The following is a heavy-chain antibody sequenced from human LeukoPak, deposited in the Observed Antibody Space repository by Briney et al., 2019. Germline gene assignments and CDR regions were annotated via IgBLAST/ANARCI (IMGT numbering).Heavy chain of an antibody. D-gene: IGHD3-22*01. CDR1: AYPFTGYY. J-gene: IGHJ5*02. CDR2: MNPSNGDT. V-gene: IGHV1-2*02. CDR3: ARWEASPSRGWFSP. Sequence: GASVKVSCKASAYPFTGYYVHWARQAPGQGLEWMGWMNPSNGDTNYVQNFQGRVTMTRDTSRRTAYMELNSLRFDDTAVYYCARWEASPSRGWFSPWGQGTLVTVSS.